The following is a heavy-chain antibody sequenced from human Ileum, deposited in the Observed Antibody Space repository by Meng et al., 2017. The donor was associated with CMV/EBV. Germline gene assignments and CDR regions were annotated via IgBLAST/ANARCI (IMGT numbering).Heavy chain of an antibody. Sequence: LSCTVSGYSINSGYYWGCIRQPPGKGLEWIGSIYHSGNTSYNPSLKSRVTISLDTSKNQFSLKLSSVTAADTAVYYCARSIYSNTFDFWGQGTLVTVSS. CDR1: GYSINSGYY. CDR2: IYHSGNT. J-gene: IGHJ4*02. CDR3: ARSIYSNTFDF. D-gene: IGHD6-13*01. V-gene: IGHV4-38-2*02.